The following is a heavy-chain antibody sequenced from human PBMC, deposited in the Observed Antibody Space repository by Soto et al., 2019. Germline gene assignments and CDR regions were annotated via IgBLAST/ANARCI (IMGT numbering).Heavy chain of an antibody. CDR3: ARDRTTALYYYYGMDV. CDR1: GYTFSSYG. Sequence: GASVKVSCKASGYTFSSYGISWVRQAPGQGLEWMGWISAYNGNTNYAQKLQGRVTMTTDTSTSTAYMELRSLRSDDTAVYYCARDRTTALYYYYGMDVWGQGTTVTVSS. J-gene: IGHJ6*02. V-gene: IGHV1-18*01. D-gene: IGHD1-7*01. CDR2: ISAYNGNT.